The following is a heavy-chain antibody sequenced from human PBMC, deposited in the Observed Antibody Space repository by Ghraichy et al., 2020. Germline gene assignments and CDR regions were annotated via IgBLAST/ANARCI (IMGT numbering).Heavy chain of an antibody. Sequence: LSLTCAASGITFSSYWMHWVRQAPGKGLVWVSRINSDGSSTTYADSVKGRFTISRDNAKNTLYLQMNSLRAEDTAVYYCARGGRYDFWSGYRDLDYWGQGTLVTVSS. V-gene: IGHV3-74*01. D-gene: IGHD3-3*01. J-gene: IGHJ4*02. CDR1: GITFSSYW. CDR2: INSDGSST. CDR3: ARGGRYDFWSGYRDLDY.